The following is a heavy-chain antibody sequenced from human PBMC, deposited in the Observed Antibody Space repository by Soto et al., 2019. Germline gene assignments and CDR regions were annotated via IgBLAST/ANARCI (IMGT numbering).Heavy chain of an antibody. CDR1: GYTFTGYY. CDR3: ARGGQREIVGVVMSSLRETALDP. D-gene: IGHD3-3*01. V-gene: IGHV1-2*02. Sequence: ASVKVSCKASGYTFTGYYMHWVRQAPGQGLEWMGWINPNSGGTNYAQKFQGRVTMTRDTSISTAYMELSRLRSDDTAVYYCARGGQREIVGVVMSSLRETALDPWGQGTLVTVSS. J-gene: IGHJ5*02. CDR2: INPNSGGT.